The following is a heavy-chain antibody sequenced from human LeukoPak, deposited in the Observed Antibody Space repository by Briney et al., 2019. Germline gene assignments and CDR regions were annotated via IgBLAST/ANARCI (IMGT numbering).Heavy chain of an antibody. D-gene: IGHD3-22*01. CDR1: GFTVSSNY. Sequence: GGSLRLSCAASGFTVSSNYMSWVRQAPGKGLEWVSVIYSGGSTDYADSVKGRFTISRDNAKNTLFLQMISLTAEDTAVYYCARRRNSSDGMDFDYWGQGTLVTVSS. J-gene: IGHJ4*02. CDR3: ARRRNSSDGMDFDY. CDR2: IYSGGST. V-gene: IGHV3-53*01.